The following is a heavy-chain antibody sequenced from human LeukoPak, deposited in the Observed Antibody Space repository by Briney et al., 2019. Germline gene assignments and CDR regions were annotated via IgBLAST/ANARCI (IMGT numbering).Heavy chain of an antibody. D-gene: IGHD1-26*01. J-gene: IGHJ5*02. CDR1: GFTFGDYA. Sequence: GGSLRLSCTASGFTFGDYAMSWVRQAPGKGLEWVGFIRSKAYGGTTEYAASVKGRFTISRDDSKSIAYLQVNSLKTEDTAVYYCTRVVGRWFDPWGQGTLVTVSS. V-gene: IGHV3-49*04. CDR2: IRSKAYGGTT. CDR3: TRVVGRWFDP.